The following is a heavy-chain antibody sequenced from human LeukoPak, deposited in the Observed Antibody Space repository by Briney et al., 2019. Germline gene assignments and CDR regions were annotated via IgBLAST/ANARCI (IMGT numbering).Heavy chain of an antibody. J-gene: IGHJ5*02. V-gene: IGHV3-23*01. Sequence: HSGGSLRLSCAASRFTFSSYWMIWVRQAPGKGLEWVSALTGSGLTTYYADSVKGRFTISRDNSKNTLYLQMNSLRAEDTAVYYCAREVEGYSSGWYNWFDPWGQETLVTVSS. D-gene: IGHD6-19*01. CDR1: RFTFSSYW. CDR3: AREVEGYSSGWYNWFDP. CDR2: LTGSGLTT.